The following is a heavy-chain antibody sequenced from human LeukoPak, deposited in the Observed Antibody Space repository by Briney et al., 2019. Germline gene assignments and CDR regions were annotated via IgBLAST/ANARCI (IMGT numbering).Heavy chain of an antibody. J-gene: IGHJ6*02. CDR1: GFTVSSNY. CDR2: IYTGGGT. CDR3: ARGYCSSTSCYVRDYYGLDV. Sequence: GGSLRLSCAASGFTVSSNYMSWVRQAPGKGLEWVPLIYTGGGTYYADSVKGRFTISRDNSKNTLYLQMNGLRADDTAVYYCARGYCSSTSCYVRDYYGLDVWGQGTTVTVSS. V-gene: IGHV3-53*01. D-gene: IGHD2-2*01.